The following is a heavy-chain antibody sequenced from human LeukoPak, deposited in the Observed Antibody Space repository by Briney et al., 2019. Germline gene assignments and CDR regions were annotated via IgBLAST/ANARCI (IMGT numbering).Heavy chain of an antibody. CDR1: GFTFSSYS. Sequence: GGSLRLSCAASGFTFSSYSMNWVRQAPGKGLEWVSSISSSSGYIYYADSVKGRFTISRDNAKNSLYLQMNSLRAEDTAVYYCARGEIAVEFDYWGQGTLVTVSS. CDR2: ISSSSGYI. CDR3: ARGEIAVEFDY. J-gene: IGHJ4*02. D-gene: IGHD6-19*01. V-gene: IGHV3-21*01.